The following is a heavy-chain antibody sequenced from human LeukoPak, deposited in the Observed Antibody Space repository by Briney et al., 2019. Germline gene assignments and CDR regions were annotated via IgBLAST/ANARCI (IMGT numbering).Heavy chain of an antibody. V-gene: IGHV4-4*07. Sequence: RPSETLSLTCTVSGRSVSNHRWIWIRQPAGKGLEWIGRISSRGYTNYNPSLKSRVAMSVDTSKNQFSLKLNSVTAADTAVYYCVRTMTREWGGWYDNDYWGRGTLVTVSS. CDR3: VRTMTREWGGWYDNDY. J-gene: IGHJ4*03. CDR2: ISSRGYT. CDR1: GRSVSNHR. D-gene: IGHD6-19*01.